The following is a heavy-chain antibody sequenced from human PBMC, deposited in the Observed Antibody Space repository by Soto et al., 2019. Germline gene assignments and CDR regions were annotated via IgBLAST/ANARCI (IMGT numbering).Heavy chain of an antibody. D-gene: IGHD2-21*02. J-gene: IGHJ6*02. CDR2: IKSKTDGGTT. CDR1: GFTFSNAW. V-gene: IGHV3-15*01. Sequence: EVQLVESGGGLVKPGGSLRLSCAASGFTFSNAWMSWVRQAPGKGLEWVGRIKSKTDGGTTDYAAPVKGRFTISRDDSKNTLYLKMNSLKPEDTALYYCPRRCGGDCYSWFIEPDNGMDVWGQGTTVTVSS. CDR3: PRRCGGDCYSWFIEPDNGMDV.